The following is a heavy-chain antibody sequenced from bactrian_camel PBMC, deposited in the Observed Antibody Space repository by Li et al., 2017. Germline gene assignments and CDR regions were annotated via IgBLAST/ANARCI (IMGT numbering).Heavy chain of an antibody. D-gene: IGHD6*01. Sequence: HVQLVESGGGLVQPGGSLRLPCAASGFSFSSYWMYWVRQAPGKERERVASIYTGDGTTNYADSVKGRFTISLENAVNDNGKNTMYLQLNALLPEDTAMYFCVLVHYSCQTWSWAWPRDWGRGTQVTVS. CDR3: VLVHYSCQTWSWAWPRD. CDR2: IYTGDGTT. J-gene: IGHJ4*01. CDR1: GFSFSSYW. V-gene: IGHV3S1*01.